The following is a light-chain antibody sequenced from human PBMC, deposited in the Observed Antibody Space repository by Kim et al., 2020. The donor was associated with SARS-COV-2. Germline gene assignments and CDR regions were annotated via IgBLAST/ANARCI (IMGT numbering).Light chain of an antibody. V-gene: IGLV9-49*01. CDR3: GADHGSGSNFVYV. CDR1: SGYSNYK. J-gene: IGLJ3*02. Sequence: CTLSSGYSNYKVDWYQQRPGKGPRFVMRVGTGGIVGSKGDGIPDRFSVLGSGLNRYLTIKNIQEEDESDYHCGADHGSGSNFVYVFGRGTKLTVL. CDR2: VGTGGIVG.